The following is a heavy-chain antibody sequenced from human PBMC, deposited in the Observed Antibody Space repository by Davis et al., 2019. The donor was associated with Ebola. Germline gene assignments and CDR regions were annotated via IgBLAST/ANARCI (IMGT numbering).Heavy chain of an antibody. CDR1: GGSISSGGYS. CDR3: ARRDSYYDSSGYYPFDY. Sequence: SETLSLTCAVSGGSISSGGYSWSWIRQPPGKGLEWIGYIYHSGSTYYNPSLKSRVTISVDTSKNQFSLKLSSVTAADTAVYYCARRDSYYDSSGYYPFDYWGQGTLVTVSS. D-gene: IGHD3-22*01. CDR2: IYHSGST. J-gene: IGHJ4*02. V-gene: IGHV4-30-2*03.